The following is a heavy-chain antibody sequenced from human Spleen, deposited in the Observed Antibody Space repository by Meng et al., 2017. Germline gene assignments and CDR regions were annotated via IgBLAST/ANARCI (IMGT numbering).Heavy chain of an antibody. CDR2: INHSGST. Sequence: SETLSLTCAVYGGSFSGYYWSWIRQPPGKGLEWIGEINHSGSTNYNPFLKSRVTISVDTSKSQFSLMLSSVTAADTAVYYCARGRKFRTMIVVAARDYFDYWGQGPLVTVSS. J-gene: IGHJ4*02. CDR3: ARGRKFRTMIVVAARDYFDY. V-gene: IGHV4-34*01. D-gene: IGHD3-22*01. CDR1: GGSFSGYY.